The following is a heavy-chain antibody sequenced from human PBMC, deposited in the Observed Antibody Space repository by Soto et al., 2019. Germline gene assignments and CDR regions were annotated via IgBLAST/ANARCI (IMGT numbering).Heavy chain of an antibody. D-gene: IGHD3-10*01. CDR2: MNPNSGTA. V-gene: IGHV1-8*01. J-gene: IGHJ3*02. CDR1: GYTFIGYD. CDR3: ASEGGSLQKGSDAFDI. Sequence: ASVKVSCKASGYTFIGYDINWVRQATGQGLEWMGWMNPNSGTAGYGQKFQGRVTMTRDTSISTAYMELSSLRAEDTAVYYCASEGGSLQKGSDAFDIWGQGTMVTVSS.